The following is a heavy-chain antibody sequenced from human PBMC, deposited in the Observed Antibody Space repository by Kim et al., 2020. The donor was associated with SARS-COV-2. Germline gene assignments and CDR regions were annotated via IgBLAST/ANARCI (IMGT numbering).Heavy chain of an antibody. CDR2: INSDGSST. J-gene: IGHJ5*02. Sequence: GGSLRLSCAASGFTFSTYWMHWVRQAPGKGLVWVSRINSDGSSTSYADSVKGRFTISRDNAKNTLYLQMNSLRVDDTAVYYCAKPIAVAGTGGFDPWGQG. CDR1: GFTFSTYW. V-gene: IGHV3-74*01. CDR3: AKPIAVAGTGGFDP. D-gene: IGHD6-19*01.